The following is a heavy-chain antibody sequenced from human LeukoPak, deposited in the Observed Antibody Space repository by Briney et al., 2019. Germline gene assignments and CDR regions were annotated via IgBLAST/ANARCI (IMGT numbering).Heavy chain of an antibody. V-gene: IGHV3-66*01. CDR2: IYSGGST. Sequence: GGSLRLSCAASGFTVGSNYMSWVRQAPGKGLEWVSVIYSGGSTYYADSVKGRFTISRDNSKNTLYLQMNSLRAEDTAVYYCARGGYGDSPDAFDIWGQGTMVTVSS. CDR3: ARGGYGDSPDAFDI. J-gene: IGHJ3*02. D-gene: IGHD4-17*01. CDR1: GFTVGSNY.